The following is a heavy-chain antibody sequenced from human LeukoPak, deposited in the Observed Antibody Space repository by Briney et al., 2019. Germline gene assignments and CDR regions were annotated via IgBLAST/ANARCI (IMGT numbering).Heavy chain of an antibody. V-gene: IGHV1-69*13. CDR2: IIPISGTT. Sequence: SVKVSCKTSGGTFTTYAISWVRQAPGQGLEWMGGIIPISGTTNYAQKSRGRVTITADESTDTAYMELSSLRSEDTAVYYCATKIDILTASGLGPHIPHYFDYWGQGTLVTVSS. D-gene: IGHD3-9*01. CDR1: GGTFTTYA. J-gene: IGHJ4*02. CDR3: ATKIDILTASGLGPHIPHYFDY.